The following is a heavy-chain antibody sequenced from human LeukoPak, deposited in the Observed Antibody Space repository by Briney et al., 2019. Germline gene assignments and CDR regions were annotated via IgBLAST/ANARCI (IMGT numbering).Heavy chain of an antibody. J-gene: IGHJ4*02. D-gene: IGHD5-18*01. Sequence: NFQGRVSITRDTSAHTAYMELSSLRSEDTAVYYCARYGYSYGYGDYWGQGTLVTVSS. CDR3: ARYGYSYGYGDY. V-gene: IGHV1-3*01.